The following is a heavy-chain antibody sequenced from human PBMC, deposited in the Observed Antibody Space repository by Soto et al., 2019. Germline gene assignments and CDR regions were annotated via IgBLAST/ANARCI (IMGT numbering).Heavy chain of an antibody. CDR3: AKDMARRALTFTWVAP. V-gene: IGHV3-23*01. CDR1: GFTVTSYA. J-gene: IGHJ5*02. D-gene: IGHD2-8*01. Sequence: EVQLLESGGGLVQPGGSLRLSCAASGFTVTSYAMSWGLQAPGRGLEWVSSLGGSGGSAYYADAVKGRFTVSIDNSKDTLYLEMNSLRAEDTAVYYCAKDMARRALTFTWVAPWGQGTLVTVSS. CDR2: LGGSGGSA.